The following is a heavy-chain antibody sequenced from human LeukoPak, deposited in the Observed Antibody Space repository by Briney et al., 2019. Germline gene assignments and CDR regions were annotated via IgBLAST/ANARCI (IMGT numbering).Heavy chain of an antibody. CDR2: ISGNGGST. V-gene: IGHV3-23*01. Sequence: GGSLRLSCAASGFTFNNYAMNWVRQAPGKGLEWVSAISGNGGSTYYPDSVKGRFTISRDNSKNTLYLQMNSLRAEDTAIYYCAKVKVAAAGYDYWGQGTLVTVSS. CDR3: AKVKVAAAGYDY. J-gene: IGHJ4*02. CDR1: GFTFNNYA. D-gene: IGHD6-13*01.